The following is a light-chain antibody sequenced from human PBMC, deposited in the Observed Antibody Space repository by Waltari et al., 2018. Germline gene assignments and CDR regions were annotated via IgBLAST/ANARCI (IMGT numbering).Light chain of an antibody. Sequence: DIQMTQSPSSLSASVGDRVTITCRSSQSISTYLNCYQQKPGKAPTLLIYAESSLQSGVPSRFSGSRSGTDFTLTISSLQPEDFATYYCQQSYSTLYTFGQGTKLEIK. CDR1: QSISTY. V-gene: IGKV1-39*01. CDR2: AES. J-gene: IGKJ2*01. CDR3: QQSYSTLYT.